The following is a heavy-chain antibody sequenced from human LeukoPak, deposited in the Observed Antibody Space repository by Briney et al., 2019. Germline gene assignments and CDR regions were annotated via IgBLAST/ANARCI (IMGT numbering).Heavy chain of an antibody. J-gene: IGHJ2*01. Sequence: PGGSLRLSCAASGFTFSSYWLSWVRQAPGKGLEWVANIKQDGSEKYYVDSVKGRFTISRDNAKNSLYLQMNSLRAEDTAVYYCARAPSRRWLPKAGYFDLWGRGTLVTVSS. D-gene: IGHD5-24*01. V-gene: IGHV3-7*01. CDR2: IKQDGSEK. CDR3: ARAPSRRWLPKAGYFDL. CDR1: GFTFSSYW.